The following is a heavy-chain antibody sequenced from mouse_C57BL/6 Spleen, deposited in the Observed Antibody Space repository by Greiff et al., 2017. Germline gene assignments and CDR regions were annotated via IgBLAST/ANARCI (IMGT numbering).Heavy chain of an antibody. V-gene: IGHV5-9*01. CDR3: AGHGDYYGRRGYFDY. CDR1: GFTFSSYT. D-gene: IGHD1-1*01. CDR2: ISGGGGNT. J-gene: IGHJ2*01. Sequence: EVQLIESGGGLVKPGASLKLSCAASGFTFSSYTMSWVRQTPGKRLEWVATISGGGGNTYYPDRVKGRFTITRDNAKNTLYLQMSSLRSEDTALYYCAGHGDYYGRRGYFDYWGQGTTLTVSS.